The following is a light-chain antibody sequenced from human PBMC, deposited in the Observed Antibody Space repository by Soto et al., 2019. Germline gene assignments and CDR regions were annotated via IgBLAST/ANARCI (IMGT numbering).Light chain of an antibody. V-gene: IGLV2-14*01. CDR2: DVS. Sequence: QSALPQPASGSGSPGQSITISCTGTSSDVGGYNYVSWYEQQPGKAAKLMIYDVSNRPSGVSNRFSGSKSGNTASLTISGLQAEDEADYYFSSYTSSSTLVVFGGGTKLTVL. CDR1: SSDVGGYNY. J-gene: IGLJ2*01. CDR3: SSYTSSSTLVV.